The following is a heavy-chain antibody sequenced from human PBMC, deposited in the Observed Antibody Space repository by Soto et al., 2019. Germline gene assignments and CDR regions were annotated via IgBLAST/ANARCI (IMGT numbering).Heavy chain of an antibody. V-gene: IGHV4-61*01. Sequence: LSLTCTVSGGSVSSGSYYWSWIRQPPGKGLEWIGYIYYSGSTNYNPSLKSRVTISVDTSKNQFSLKLSSVTAADTAVYYCARGNTYYYGSGSYNWFDPWGQGTLVTVSS. D-gene: IGHD3-10*01. CDR2: IYYSGST. CDR1: GGSVSSGSYY. J-gene: IGHJ5*02. CDR3: ARGNTYYYGSGSYNWFDP.